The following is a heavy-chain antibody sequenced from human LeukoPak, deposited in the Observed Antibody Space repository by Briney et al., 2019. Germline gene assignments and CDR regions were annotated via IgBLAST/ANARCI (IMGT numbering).Heavy chain of an antibody. CDR1: GGSISSSSYY. CDR2: IYYSWST. V-gene: IGHV4-39*01. D-gene: IGHD3-22*01. CDR3: ASLSAYYYDSSGYTPFDY. Sequence: SETLSLTCTVSGGSISSSSYYWGWIRQPPGKGLEWIGSIYYSWSTYYNPSLKSRVTISVDTSKNQFSLKLSSVTAADTAVYYCASLSAYYYDSSGYTPFDYWGQGTLVTVSS. J-gene: IGHJ4*02.